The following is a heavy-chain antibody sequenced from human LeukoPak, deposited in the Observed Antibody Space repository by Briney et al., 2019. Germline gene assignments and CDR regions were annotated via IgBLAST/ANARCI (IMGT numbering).Heavy chain of an antibody. D-gene: IGHD6-19*01. V-gene: IGHV3-48*04. Sequence: GGSLRLSCAASGFTFSSYAMSWVRQAPGKGLEWVSYISSSGSTIYYADSVKGRFTISRDIAKNSLYLQMNSLRAEDTAVYYCARDRPQQWLVRGQRGYYYYMDVWGKGTTVTISS. CDR2: ISSSGSTI. CDR1: GFTFSSYA. J-gene: IGHJ6*03. CDR3: ARDRPQQWLVRGQRGYYYYMDV.